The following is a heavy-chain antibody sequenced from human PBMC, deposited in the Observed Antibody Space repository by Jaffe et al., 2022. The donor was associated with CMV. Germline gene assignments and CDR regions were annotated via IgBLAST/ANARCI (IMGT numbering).Heavy chain of an antibody. CDR3: TTDPNYYDSPLGNN. J-gene: IGHJ4*02. CDR1: GFTFSNAW. V-gene: IGHV3-15*01. CDR2: IKSKTDGGTT. D-gene: IGHD3-22*01. Sequence: EVQLVESGGGLVKPGGSLRLSCAASGFTFSNAWMSWVRQAPGKGLEWVGRIKSKTDGGTTDYAAPVKGRFTISRDDSKNTLYLQMNSLKTEDTAVYYCTTDPNYYDSPLGNNWGQGTLVTVSS.